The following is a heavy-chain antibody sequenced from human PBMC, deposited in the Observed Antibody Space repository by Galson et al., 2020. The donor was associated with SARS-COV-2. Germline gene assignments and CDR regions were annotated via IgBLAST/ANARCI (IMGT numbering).Heavy chain of an antibody. J-gene: IGHJ4*02. Sequence: SETLSLTCTVSGGSITSSSYYWGWIRQPPGKGLEWIGSIYYSGITYYNPSLKSRVTISVDTSKNQFSLKLSSVTAADTAVYYCARDVYYYDNSGIFDYWGQGTLVTVSS. CDR3: ARDVYYYDNSGIFDY. CDR1: GGSITSSSYY. D-gene: IGHD3-22*01. V-gene: IGHV4-39*07. CDR2: IYYSGIT.